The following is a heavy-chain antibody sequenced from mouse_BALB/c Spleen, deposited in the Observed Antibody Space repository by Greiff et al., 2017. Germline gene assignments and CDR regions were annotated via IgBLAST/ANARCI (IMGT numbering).Heavy chain of an antibody. CDR3: ARFYYGSSYWDFDV. CDR1: GYSITSDYA. CDR2: ISYSGST. Sequence: DVHLVESGPGLVKPSLSLSLTCTVTGYSITSDYAWNWIRQFPGNKLEWMGYISYSGSTSYNPSLKSRISITRDTSKNQFFLQLNSVTTEDTATYYCARFYYGSSYWDFDVWGAGTAVTGSS. D-gene: IGHD1-1*01. J-gene: IGHJ1*01. V-gene: IGHV3-2*02.